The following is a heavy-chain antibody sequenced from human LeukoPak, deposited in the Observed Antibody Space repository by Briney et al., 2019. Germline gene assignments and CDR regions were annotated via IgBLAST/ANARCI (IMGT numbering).Heavy chain of an antibody. Sequence: GGSLRLPCAASGFTFSSYGMHWVRQAPGKGLEWVAVISYDGGNKYYADSVKGRFTISRDNSKNTLYLQMNSLRAEDTAVYYCAKLMATISSSLIDYWGQGTLVTVSS. CDR1: GFTFSSYG. J-gene: IGHJ4*02. V-gene: IGHV3-30*18. CDR2: ISYDGGNK. D-gene: IGHD5-24*01. CDR3: AKLMATISSSLIDY.